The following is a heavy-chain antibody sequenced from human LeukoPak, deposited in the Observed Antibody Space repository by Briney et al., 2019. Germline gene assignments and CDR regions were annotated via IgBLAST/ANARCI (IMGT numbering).Heavy chain of an antibody. V-gene: IGHV3-21*01. Sequence: GGSLRLSCAASGFTFSSYSMNLVRQAPGKGLEWVSSISSSSSYIYYADSVKGRFTISRDNAKNSLYLQVNSLRAEDTAVYYCARCLGATRCAFDVWGQGTMVTVSS. D-gene: IGHD1-26*01. CDR2: ISSSSSYI. J-gene: IGHJ3*01. CDR1: GFTFSSYS. CDR3: ARCLGATRCAFDV.